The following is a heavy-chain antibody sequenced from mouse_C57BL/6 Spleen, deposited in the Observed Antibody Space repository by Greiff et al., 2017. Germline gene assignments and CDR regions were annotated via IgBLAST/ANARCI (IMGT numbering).Heavy chain of an antibody. J-gene: IGHJ3*01. CDR1: GYSITSGYY. CDR3: ARGGGGPWFAY. CDR2: ISYDGSN. Sequence: EVQVVESGPGLVKPSQSLSLTCSVTGYSITSGYYWNWIRQFPGNKLEWMGYISYDGSNNYNPSLKNRISITRDTSKNQFFLKLNSVTTEDTATYCCARGGGGPWFAYWGQGTLVTVSA. V-gene: IGHV3-6*01.